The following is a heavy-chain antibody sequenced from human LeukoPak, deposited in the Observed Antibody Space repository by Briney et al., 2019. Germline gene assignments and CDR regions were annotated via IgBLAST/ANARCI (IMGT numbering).Heavy chain of an antibody. CDR1: GFTLTSYA. Sequence: PGGSLRLSCAASGFTLTSYAMTWVGQAPGKGLEWVSTINNSGGGTYYADSVKGRFTISRDNSKNTLYLQMNSLRAEDTAVYYGAKDRAVDAVTHFDYWGQGTLVTVSS. CDR3: AKDRAVDAVTHFDY. J-gene: IGHJ4*02. CDR2: INNSGGGT. V-gene: IGHV3-23*01. D-gene: IGHD6-19*01.